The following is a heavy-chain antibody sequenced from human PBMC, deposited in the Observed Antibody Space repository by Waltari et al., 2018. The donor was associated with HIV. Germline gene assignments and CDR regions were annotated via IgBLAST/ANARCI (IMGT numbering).Heavy chain of an antibody. V-gene: IGHV4-39*01. CDR2: IYYSGST. Sequence: QLQLQESGPGLVKPSETLSLTCIVSGGSISSRGYYWGWIRQPPGKGLEWIGSIYYSGSTSYSPSLKSRVTISVDTSKSQFSLKLSSVTAADTAVYYCARSGDGDANWFDPWGQGTLVTVSS. CDR3: ARSGDGDANWFDP. CDR1: GGSISSRGYY. J-gene: IGHJ5*02. D-gene: IGHD3-10*01.